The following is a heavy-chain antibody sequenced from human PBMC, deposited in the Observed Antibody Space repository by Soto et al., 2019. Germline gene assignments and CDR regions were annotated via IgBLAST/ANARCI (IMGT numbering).Heavy chain of an antibody. D-gene: IGHD6-13*01. CDR2: VYNSGST. CDR1: GGSISSNY. V-gene: IGHV4-59*01. Sequence: SETLSLTCSVSGGSISSNYWTWIRQPPGKGLEWIGYVYNSGSTNYNPSLKSRVTISEDTSKSQFSLKVNSMTAADTAVYYCARYRREAVAGYTLDNWGQGILVTVSS. CDR3: ARYRREAVAGYTLDN. J-gene: IGHJ4*02.